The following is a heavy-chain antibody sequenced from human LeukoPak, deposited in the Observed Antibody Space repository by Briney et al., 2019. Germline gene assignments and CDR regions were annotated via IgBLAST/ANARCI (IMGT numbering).Heavy chain of an antibody. J-gene: IGHJ6*02. Sequence: PGGSLRLSCAASGLSVSGNYMSWVRQAPGKGLEWVSVLYSGGRAYYADSVKGRFTISRDNSKNTLYLQLNSLRAEDTAVYYCAREGDAYKYGMDVWGQGTTVTVSS. V-gene: IGHV3-53*01. D-gene: IGHD2-21*01. CDR3: AREGDAYKYGMDV. CDR2: LYSGGRA. CDR1: GLSVSGNY.